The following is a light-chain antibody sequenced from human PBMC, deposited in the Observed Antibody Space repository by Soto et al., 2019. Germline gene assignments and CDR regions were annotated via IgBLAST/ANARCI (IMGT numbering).Light chain of an antibody. V-gene: IGLV2-23*03. Sequence: QLVLTQPASVSGSPGQSITISCTGTSSDVGSYNIVSWYQQHPGKAPKLMIYEGSKRPSGVSNRFSGSKSGNTASLTISGLQAEDEADYYCCSYAGSSTFDVVFGGGTKLTVL. J-gene: IGLJ2*01. CDR3: CSYAGSSTFDVV. CDR2: EGS. CDR1: SSDVGSYNI.